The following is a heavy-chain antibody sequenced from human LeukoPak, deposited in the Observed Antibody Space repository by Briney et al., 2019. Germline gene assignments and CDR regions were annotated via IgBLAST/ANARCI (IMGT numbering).Heavy chain of an antibody. V-gene: IGHV4-4*07. CDR3: ARDYYGSGSYYKWWFDP. CDR1: GGSISAYY. CDR2: VYRTGNT. D-gene: IGHD3-10*01. Sequence: SETLSLTCSVSGGSISAYYWSWIRQPAGKGLEWIGRVYRTGNTNYNPSLQSRVTMSVDTSKNQFSLKLSSVTAADTAVYYCARDYYGSGSYYKWWFDPWGQGTLVTVSS. J-gene: IGHJ5*02.